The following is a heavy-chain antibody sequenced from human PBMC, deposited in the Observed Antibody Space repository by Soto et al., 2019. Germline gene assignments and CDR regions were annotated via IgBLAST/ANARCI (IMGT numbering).Heavy chain of an antibody. J-gene: IGHJ6*02. CDR2: IDPSDSYT. CDR3: ALWFGELFPYYYGMDV. V-gene: IGHV5-10-1*01. D-gene: IGHD3-10*01. CDR1: GYSFTSYW. Sequence: RGESLKISCKGSGYSFTSYWISWVRQMPGKGLEWMGRIDPSDSYTNYSPSFQGHVTISADKSISTAYLQWSSLKASDTAMYYCALWFGELFPYYYGMDVWGQGTTVTVSS.